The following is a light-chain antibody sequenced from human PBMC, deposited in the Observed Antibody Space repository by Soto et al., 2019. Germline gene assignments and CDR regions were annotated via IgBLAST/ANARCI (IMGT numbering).Light chain of an antibody. J-gene: IGKJ1*01. Sequence: EVVLTQSPGTLSLSPGERATLSCRASQNVVGYKLAWYQHKPGQAPRLLIYDTSNRETGIPAMFSGSGSGTEFTLTISSLEPEDFAVDDCHQRKSWPRTFGQGTKVDIK. V-gene: IGKV3-11*01. CDR3: HQRKSWPRT. CDR1: QNVVGY. CDR2: DTS.